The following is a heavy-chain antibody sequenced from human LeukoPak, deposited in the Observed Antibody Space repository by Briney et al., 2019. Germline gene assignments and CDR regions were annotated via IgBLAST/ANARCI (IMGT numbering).Heavy chain of an antibody. CDR3: ARDNPKLGDDAFDI. J-gene: IGHJ3*02. CDR1: GGSISNYY. Sequence: SETLSLTCTVSGGSISNYYWSWIRQPPGKGLEWIGYIYYTGSTNYNPSLKSRVSISVDTSKNQFSLKLSSVTAADTAVYYCARDNPKLGDDAFDIWGQGTMVTVSS. D-gene: IGHD7-27*01. CDR2: IYYTGST. V-gene: IGHV4-59*01.